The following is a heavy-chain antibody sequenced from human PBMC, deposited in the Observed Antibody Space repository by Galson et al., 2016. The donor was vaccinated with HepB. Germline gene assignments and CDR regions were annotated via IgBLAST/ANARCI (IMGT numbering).Heavy chain of an antibody. CDR1: GYTFTSHG. V-gene: IGHV1-3*04. CDR2: INTGNGNT. CDR3: ARDLLLWVDDPSL. J-gene: IGHJ4*02. D-gene: IGHD3-10*01. Sequence: SVKVSCKASGYTFTSHGIHWVRQAPGQGLEWMGWINTGNGNTKYARKFQDRVSISRDTSASTAHMELSSLGSEDTALYFCARDLLLWVDDPSLWGQGTLVTVSS.